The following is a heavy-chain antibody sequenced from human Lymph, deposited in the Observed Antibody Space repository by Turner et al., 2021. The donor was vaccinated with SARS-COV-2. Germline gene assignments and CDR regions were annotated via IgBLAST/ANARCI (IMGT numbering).Heavy chain of an antibody. Sequence: QVQLQESGPGLVKTSQTLSLTCTVSGCPISSGDYYWSWIRPPPGKGLEWIGYIYYSGSTNYNPSLKSRVTISVDTSKNQYSLKLSSVTAADTAVYYCASVVVLRRAYFDYWGQGTLVTVSS. V-gene: IGHV4-30-4*01. CDR2: IYYSGST. CDR1: GCPISSGDYY. J-gene: IGHJ4*02. CDR3: ASVVVLRRAYFDY. D-gene: IGHD2-8*01.